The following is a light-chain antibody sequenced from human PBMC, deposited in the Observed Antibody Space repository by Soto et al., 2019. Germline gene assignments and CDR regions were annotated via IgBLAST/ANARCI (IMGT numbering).Light chain of an antibody. Sequence: QSALTQPASVSGSPGQSIAFSCTGTSSDVGSYNLVSWYQHHPGKAPKLIMSEVSKRPSGVSDRFSGSKSGNTASLTISGLQAEDEADYYCCSYAGSSTWVFGGGTKLTVL. CDR2: EVS. CDR1: SSDVGSYNL. V-gene: IGLV2-23*02. CDR3: CSYAGSSTWV. J-gene: IGLJ3*02.